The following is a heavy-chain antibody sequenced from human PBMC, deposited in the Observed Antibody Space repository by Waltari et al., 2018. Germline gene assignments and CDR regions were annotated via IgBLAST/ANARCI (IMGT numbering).Heavy chain of an antibody. V-gene: IGHV4-4*02. CDR2: IHRSGKS. J-gene: IGHJ4*02. D-gene: IGHD1-26*01. CDR3: ARDRGIGLYLDS. Sequence: QLQLQESGPGLVKPSGTLSLTCTVSGDSMNSNSWWSWVRQPPEKGLEWIEQIHRSGKSNYNPSLESRVTISADTSNNQFSLKLTSTTAADTAVYYCARDRGIGLYLDSWGQGTLVTVSP. CDR1: GDSMNSNSW.